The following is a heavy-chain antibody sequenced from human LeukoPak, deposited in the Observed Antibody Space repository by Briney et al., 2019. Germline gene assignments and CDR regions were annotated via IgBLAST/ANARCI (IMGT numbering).Heavy chain of an antibody. J-gene: IGHJ4*02. V-gene: IGHV1-2*02. CDR2: VNPNSGGT. Sequence: ASVKVSCKASGYTFTGYYMHWVRQAPGQGLEWMGWVNPNSGGTDYAQKFQGRVTMTRDTSISTAYMELSRLRSDDTAVYYCARVRRDGYNLDYWGRGTLVTVSS. D-gene: IGHD5-24*01. CDR1: GYTFTGYY. CDR3: ARVRRDGYNLDY.